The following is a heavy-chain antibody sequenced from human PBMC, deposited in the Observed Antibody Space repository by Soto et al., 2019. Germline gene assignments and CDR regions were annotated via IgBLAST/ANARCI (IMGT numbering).Heavy chain of an antibody. Sequence: QAQLVQSGAEVKKPGASVKVSCKASGYTFYSHSISWVRQAPGQGLEWMGRISADNGNTNYAQKFRGRVTMTTDTSTSTVYRELRNLRSDDTAVYYCARCIQQDYYYGMDVWGQGTTVTVSS. CDR1: GYTFYSHS. D-gene: IGHD5-18*01. V-gene: IGHV1-18*01. J-gene: IGHJ6*02. CDR2: ISADNGNT. CDR3: ARCIQQDYYYGMDV.